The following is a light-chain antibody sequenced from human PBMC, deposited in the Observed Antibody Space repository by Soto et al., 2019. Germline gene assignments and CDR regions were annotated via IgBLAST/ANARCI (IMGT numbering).Light chain of an antibody. CDR1: SSNIGAGYD. Sequence: QPVLTQPPSVSGAPGQRVTISCTGSSSNIGAGYDVHWYQQLPGTAPKLLIYGNSNRPSGVPDRFSGSKSGTSASLAITGLQAEDEADYYCQSYDSSLSGHVVFGGGTKPPS. J-gene: IGLJ2*01. CDR2: GNS. CDR3: QSYDSSLSGHVV. V-gene: IGLV1-40*01.